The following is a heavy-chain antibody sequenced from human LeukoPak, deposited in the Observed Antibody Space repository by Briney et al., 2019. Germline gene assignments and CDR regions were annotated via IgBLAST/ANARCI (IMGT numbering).Heavy chain of an antibody. J-gene: IGHJ4*02. Sequence: GASVKVSCKASGYTFTTYGISWVRQAPGQGLEWMGGIIPIFGTANYAQKFQGRVTITADKSTSTAYMELSSLRSEDTAVYYCARDWGVAARGEFDYWGQGTLVTVSS. CDR2: IIPIFGTA. CDR3: ARDWGVAARGEFDY. V-gene: IGHV1-69*06. D-gene: IGHD6-19*01. CDR1: GYTFTTYG.